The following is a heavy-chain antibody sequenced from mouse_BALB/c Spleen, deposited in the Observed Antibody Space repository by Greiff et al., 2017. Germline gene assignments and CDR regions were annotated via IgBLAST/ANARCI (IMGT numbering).Heavy chain of an antibody. CDR3: ARERGNYLFAY. V-gene: IGHV1S137*01. CDR2: ISTYYGDA. CDR1: GYTFTDYA. D-gene: IGHD2-1*01. J-gene: IGHJ3*01. Sequence: QVTLKESGAELVRPGVSVKISCKGSGYTFTDYAMHWVKQSHAKSLEWIGVISTYYGDASYNQKFKGKATMTVDKSSSTAYMELARLTSEDSAIYYCARERGNYLFAYWGQGTLVTVSA.